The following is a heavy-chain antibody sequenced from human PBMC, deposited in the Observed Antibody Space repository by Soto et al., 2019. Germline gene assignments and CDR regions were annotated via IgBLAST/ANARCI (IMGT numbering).Heavy chain of an antibody. CDR3: ARVGQVEV. CDR1: GGTFSSYT. V-gene: IGHV1-69*02. J-gene: IGHJ6*04. CDR2: IIPILGIA. D-gene: IGHD1-26*01. Sequence: QVQLVQSGAEVKKPGSSVKVSCKASGGTFSSYTISWVRQAPGQGLEWMGRIIPILGIANYAQKVQGRVTITADKATSAAYMELSSLRSEDTAVYYCARVGQVEVWGKGTTVTVSS.